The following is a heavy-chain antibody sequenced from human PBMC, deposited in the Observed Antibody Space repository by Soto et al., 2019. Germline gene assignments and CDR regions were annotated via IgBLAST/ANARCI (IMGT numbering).Heavy chain of an antibody. Sequence: QVQLQESGPGLVKPSETLSLTCTVSGGSISSYYWSWIRQPAGKGLEWIGRIYTSGSTNYNPSLESRVTMSVDTSKNQFSRKLSSVTAADTAVYYCARWYSSSWTDYYYYGMDVWGQGTTVTVSS. D-gene: IGHD6-13*01. J-gene: IGHJ6*02. CDR3: ARWYSSSWTDYYYYGMDV. CDR2: IYTSGST. V-gene: IGHV4-4*07. CDR1: GGSISSYY.